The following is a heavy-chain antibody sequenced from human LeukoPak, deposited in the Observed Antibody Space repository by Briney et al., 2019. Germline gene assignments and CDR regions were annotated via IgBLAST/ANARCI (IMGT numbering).Heavy chain of an antibody. CDR1: GYTFTSYD. Sequence: ASVKVSCKASGYTFTSYDINWVRQATGQGLEWMGWMNPNSGNTGYAQKFQGRVTMTRNTSISTAYMELSSLRSEDTAVYYCARLGYCSGGSCYSVGDAFDIWGQGTMVTVSS. V-gene: IGHV1-8*01. CDR3: ARLGYCSGGSCYSVGDAFDI. D-gene: IGHD2-15*01. J-gene: IGHJ3*02. CDR2: MNPNSGNT.